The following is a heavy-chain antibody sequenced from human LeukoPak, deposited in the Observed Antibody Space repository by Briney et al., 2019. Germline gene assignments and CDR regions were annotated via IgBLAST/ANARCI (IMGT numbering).Heavy chain of an antibody. J-gene: IGHJ4*02. CDR2: IYYSGST. V-gene: IGHV4-61*01. CDR3: AREGGSRPSHYFDY. D-gene: IGHD1-26*01. Sequence: SETLSLTCTVSGGSFSSGSYYWSWIRQPPGKGLEWIGYIYYSGSTYYNPSLKSRVTISADTSKNQFSLKLSSVTAADTAVYYCAREGGSRPSHYFDYWGQGTLVTVSS. CDR1: GGSFSSGSYY.